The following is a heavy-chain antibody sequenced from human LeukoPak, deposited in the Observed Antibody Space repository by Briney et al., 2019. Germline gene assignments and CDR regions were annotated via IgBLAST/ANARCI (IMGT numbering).Heavy chain of an antibody. D-gene: IGHD1-14*01. J-gene: IGHJ3*02. CDR3: ARHEWGITNAFDI. Sequence: SETLSLTCIVSGGSISSSDYYWGWIRQPPGKGLEWIGSIYYSGSTYYNPSLKSRFTISVDTSKNQFSLKLSSVTAADRAVYYCARHEWGITNAFDIWGQGTMVTVSS. V-gene: IGHV4-39*01. CDR1: GGSISSSDYY. CDR2: IYYSGST.